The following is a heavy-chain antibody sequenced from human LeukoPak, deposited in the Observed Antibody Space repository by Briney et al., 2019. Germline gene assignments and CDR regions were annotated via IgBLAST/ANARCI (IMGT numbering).Heavy chain of an antibody. CDR1: GGSISSYY. V-gene: IGHV4-59*01. Sequence: SETLSLTCTVSGGSISSYYWSWIRQPPGKGLEWIGYIYYSGSTNHNPSLKSRVTISVDTSKNQFSLKLSSVTAADTAVYYCARSPLRYSGGDAPLDYWGQGTLVTVSS. CDR2: IYYSGST. J-gene: IGHJ4*02. D-gene: IGHD3-9*01. CDR3: ARSPLRYSGGDAPLDY.